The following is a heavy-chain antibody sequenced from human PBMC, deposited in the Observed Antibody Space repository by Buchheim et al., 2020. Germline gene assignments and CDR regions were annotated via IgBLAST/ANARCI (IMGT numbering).Heavy chain of an antibody. CDR3: ARGLATPAYTSGDFDS. CDR1: GGSVNPYY. Sequence: QVQLQESGPGLVKPSQTLSLTCSVSGGSVNPYYWNWIRQPPGKGLEWIGYVYYNGVTNYNPSLKSRVVISVDTSKNQFSLKVTSVTAADTAVYYCARGLATPAYTSGDFDSWGQGTL. CDR2: VYYNGVT. J-gene: IGHJ4*02. V-gene: IGHV4-59*02. D-gene: IGHD6-13*01.